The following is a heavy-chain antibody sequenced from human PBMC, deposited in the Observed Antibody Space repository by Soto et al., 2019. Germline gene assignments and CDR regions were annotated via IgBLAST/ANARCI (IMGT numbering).Heavy chain of an antibody. Sequence: SETLSLTCAVYGGSFSGYYWSWIRQPPGKGLEWIGEINHSGSTNYNPSLKSRVTISVDTSKNQFSLKLSSVTAADTAVYYCARAGNKKYYDFWSGYYGGYSYYYMDVWGKGTTVT. V-gene: IGHV4-34*01. J-gene: IGHJ6*03. CDR1: GGSFSGYY. D-gene: IGHD3-3*01. CDR3: ARAGNKKYYDFWSGYYGGYSYYYMDV. CDR2: INHSGST.